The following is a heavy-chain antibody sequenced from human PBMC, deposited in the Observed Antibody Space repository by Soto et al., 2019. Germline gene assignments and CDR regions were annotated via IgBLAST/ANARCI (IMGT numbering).Heavy chain of an antibody. J-gene: IGHJ4*02. CDR3: AKDTTLSPRYYFDY. Sequence: VQLVESGGGVVQPGRSLRLSCAASGFTFSDYGMHWVRQAPGKGLEWVAFISSDGSNTYYADSVKGRFTFSRDKSKNTLNLQMNSLRVEDTAVYYCAKDTTLSPRYYFDYWGQGTLVTVSS. CDR1: GFTFSDYG. CDR2: ISSDGSNT. V-gene: IGHV3-30*18. D-gene: IGHD4-4*01.